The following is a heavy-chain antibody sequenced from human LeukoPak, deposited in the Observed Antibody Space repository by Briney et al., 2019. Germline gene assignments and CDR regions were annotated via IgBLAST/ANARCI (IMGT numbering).Heavy chain of an antibody. Sequence: SETLSLTCAVYGGSFSGYYWSWIRQPPGKGLEWIGEINHSGSTNYNPSLKSRVTISVDTSKNQFSLKLSSVTAADTAVYYCARGRYCSSTSCYTRYSYGFKFDIWGQGTMVTVSS. D-gene: IGHD2-2*02. CDR3: ARGRYCSSTSCYTRYSYGFKFDI. J-gene: IGHJ3*02. CDR1: GGSFSGYY. V-gene: IGHV4-34*01. CDR2: INHSGST.